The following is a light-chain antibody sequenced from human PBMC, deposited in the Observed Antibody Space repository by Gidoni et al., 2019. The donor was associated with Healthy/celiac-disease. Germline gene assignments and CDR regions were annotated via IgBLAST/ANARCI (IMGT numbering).Light chain of an antibody. CDR3: QQRSNWQIT. Sequence: EIVLTQSPATLSLSPGERATLPCRASQSVSSYLAWYQQKPGQAPRLLIYDASNRATGSPARFSGSGSGTDFTLTISSLEPEDFAVYYCQQRSNWQITFGGXTKVEIK. CDR1: QSVSSY. J-gene: IGKJ4*01. V-gene: IGKV3-11*01. CDR2: DAS.